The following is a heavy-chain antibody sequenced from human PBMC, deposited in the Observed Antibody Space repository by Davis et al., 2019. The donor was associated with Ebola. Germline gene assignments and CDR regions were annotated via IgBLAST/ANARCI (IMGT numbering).Heavy chain of an antibody. J-gene: IGHJ6*04. V-gene: IGHV1-69*13. CDR2: IIPIFGTA. D-gene: IGHD2-21*02. CDR3: ARVRYCGGDCSKNYYYGMDV. Sequence: AASVKVSCKASGGTFSSYAISWVRQAPGQGLEWMGGIIPIFGTANYAQKFQGRVTITADESTSTAYMELRSLRSDDTAVYYCARVRYCGGDCSKNYYYGMDVWGKGTTVTVSS. CDR1: GGTFSSYA.